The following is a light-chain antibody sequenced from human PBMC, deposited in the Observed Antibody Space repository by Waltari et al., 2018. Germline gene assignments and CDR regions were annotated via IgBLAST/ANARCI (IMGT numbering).Light chain of an antibody. Sequence: EIVMTQSPAALSVSPGERAPLSCRASQSISNKLAWYQQKPGQAPRLLIYGASTRATGIPVRFSGSGSGTDFTLTISSLQSEDFAVYYCQQYNNWPPWTFGQGTKVEIK. J-gene: IGKJ1*01. CDR2: GAS. CDR3: QQYNNWPPWT. CDR1: QSISNK. V-gene: IGKV3-15*01.